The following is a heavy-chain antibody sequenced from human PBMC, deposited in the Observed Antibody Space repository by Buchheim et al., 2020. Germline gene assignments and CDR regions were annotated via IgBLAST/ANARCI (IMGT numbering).Heavy chain of an antibody. Sequence: EVQLVESGGGLVKPGGSLRLSCAASGFTFSSYSMNWVRQAPGKGLEWVSSISSSSSYIYYADSVKGRFTISRDNAKNSLFLQMNSLRAEDTAVYYCARDRDCSSTSCPLNGMDVWGQGTT. CDR1: GFTFSSYS. CDR2: ISSSSSYI. J-gene: IGHJ6*02. V-gene: IGHV3-21*01. D-gene: IGHD2-2*01. CDR3: ARDRDCSSTSCPLNGMDV.